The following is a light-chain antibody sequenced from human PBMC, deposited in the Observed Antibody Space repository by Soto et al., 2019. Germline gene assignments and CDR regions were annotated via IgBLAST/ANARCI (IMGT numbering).Light chain of an antibody. J-gene: IGLJ2*01. CDR2: DVT. Sequence: QSVLTQPASVSGSPGQSIAISCTGTSSDVGGHDYVSWYQHHPGKAPKLMIYDVTYRLSGVSNRFSGSKSGNTASLTISGLQAEDEADYYCGSYTSSNTLVFGGGTKVTVL. V-gene: IGLV2-14*03. CDR1: SSDVGGHDY. CDR3: GSYTSSNTLV.